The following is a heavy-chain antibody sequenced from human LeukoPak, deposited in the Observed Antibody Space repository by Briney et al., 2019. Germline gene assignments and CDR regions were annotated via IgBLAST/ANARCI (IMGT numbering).Heavy chain of an antibody. V-gene: IGHV3-7*03. CDR2: INQDGTER. Sequence: GGSLRLSCAASGFMFNSYWMTWVRQAPGKGLELVANINQDGTERYYVDSVKGRFTISRDNSKNTLYLQMNSLISEDTAVDYCAKDRDSSSWLKVFDYWGQGTVVTVSA. CDR1: GFMFNSYW. CDR3: AKDRDSSSWLKVFDY. D-gene: IGHD6-13*01. J-gene: IGHJ4*02.